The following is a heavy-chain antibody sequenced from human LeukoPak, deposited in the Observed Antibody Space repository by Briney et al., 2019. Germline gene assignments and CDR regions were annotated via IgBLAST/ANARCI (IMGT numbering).Heavy chain of an antibody. V-gene: IGHV4-39*01. CDR2: IYYSGST. D-gene: IGHD7-27*01. Sequence: SETLSLTCTVSGGSISSSSYYWGWIRQPPGKGLEWIGSIYYSGSTYYNLSLKSRVTISVDTSKNQFSLKLSSVTAADTAVYYCAAKANWGDDYWGQGTLVTVSS. CDR3: AAKANWGDDY. CDR1: GGSISSSSYY. J-gene: IGHJ4*02.